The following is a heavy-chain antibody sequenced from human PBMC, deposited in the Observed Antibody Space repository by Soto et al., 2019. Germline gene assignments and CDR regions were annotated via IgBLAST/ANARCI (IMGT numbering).Heavy chain of an antibody. CDR1: GFTFSNAW. Sequence: EVQLVESGGGLVKPGGSLRLSCAASGFTFSNAWMTWVRQAPGKGLEWVGRVKSKTDGGTIDYAAPVKDRFTISRDDSKNTPYLQMNSLKTEDTAVYYFIGPYSGSSMRFDYWGQGTLVTVSS. CDR3: IGPYSGSSMRFDY. CDR2: VKSKTDGGTI. J-gene: IGHJ4*02. V-gene: IGHV3-15*01. D-gene: IGHD5-12*01.